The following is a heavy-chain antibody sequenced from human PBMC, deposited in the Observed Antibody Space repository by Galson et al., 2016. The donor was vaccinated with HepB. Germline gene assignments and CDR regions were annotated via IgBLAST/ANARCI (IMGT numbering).Heavy chain of an antibody. CDR3: AKSLRDYDGMDV. J-gene: IGHJ6*02. Sequence: SLRLSCAASGFTFDDYAMHWVRQAPGKGLEWVSGISWNSGSIGYADSVKGRFTISRDNAKNSLYLQMNSLRAEDTALYYCAKSLRDYDGMDVWGQGTTVTVSS. CDR1: GFTFDDYA. V-gene: IGHV3-9*01. CDR2: ISWNSGSI.